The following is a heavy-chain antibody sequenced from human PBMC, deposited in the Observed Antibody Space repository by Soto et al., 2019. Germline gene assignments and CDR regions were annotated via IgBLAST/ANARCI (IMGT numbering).Heavy chain of an antibody. J-gene: IGHJ4*02. D-gene: IGHD6-19*01. Sequence: EVQLVESGGGLVQPGGSLRLSCAASGFTVSSNYMSWVRQAPGKGLEWVSVIYSGGRTYYADSVKGRFTISRDNSKNTLYLQMNSLRAEDTAVYYCARHPGYSSGWYYLDYWGQGTLVTVSS. CDR1: GFTVSSNY. V-gene: IGHV3-66*04. CDR3: ARHPGYSSGWYYLDY. CDR2: IYSGGRT.